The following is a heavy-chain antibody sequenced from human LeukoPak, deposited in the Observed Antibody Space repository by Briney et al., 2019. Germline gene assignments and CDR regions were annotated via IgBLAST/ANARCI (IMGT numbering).Heavy chain of an antibody. CDR2: IYYSGST. Sequence: SETLSLTCTVSGGSITSYYWSRIRQPPGKGLEWIGYIYYSGSTNYNPSLKSRVTISVDTSKNQFSLKLSSVTAADTAVYYCARMYDWSGAWFDPWGQGTLVTVSS. V-gene: IGHV4-59*12. D-gene: IGHD1-1*01. CDR3: ARMYDWSGAWFDP. J-gene: IGHJ5*02. CDR1: GGSITSYY.